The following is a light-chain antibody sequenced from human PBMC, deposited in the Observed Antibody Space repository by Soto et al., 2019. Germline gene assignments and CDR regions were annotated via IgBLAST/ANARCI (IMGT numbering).Light chain of an antibody. J-gene: IGKJ2*01. V-gene: IGKV1-39*01. CDR3: QQSYRTPPT. CDR1: QTISTY. Sequence: DIQVTQSPSSLSASVGDTVTFTCRASQTISTYLNWYQQKRGRAPKLLIYATSFLESGVPSRFSGSGSGTDFTLTISGLQPEDFGTYYCQQSYRTPPTFGQGTKLEI. CDR2: ATS.